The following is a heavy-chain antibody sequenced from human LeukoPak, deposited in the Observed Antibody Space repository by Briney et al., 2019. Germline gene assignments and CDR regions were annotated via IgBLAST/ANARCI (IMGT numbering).Heavy chain of an antibody. CDR3: ARGSGWLIDY. D-gene: IGHD6-19*01. CDR2: IYSGGST. Sequence: GGSLRLSCAASGFTVSNNYMTWVRQAPGKGLEWVSIIYSGGSTYYADSVKGRFTISRDNSKNTLYLHMNSLRADDTAVYYCARGSGWLIDYWGQGTLVTVSS. J-gene: IGHJ4*02. V-gene: IGHV3-53*01. CDR1: GFTVSNNY.